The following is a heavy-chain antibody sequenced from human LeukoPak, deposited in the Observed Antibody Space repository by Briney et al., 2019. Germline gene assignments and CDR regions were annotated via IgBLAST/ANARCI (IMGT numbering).Heavy chain of an antibody. Sequence: GGSLRLSCVASGFTFSSFGMSWVRQPPGKGLEWVASFDGIGGDTQYADSVKGRFTISRDNSKNTLYLQMNSLRAEDTAIYYCAKEGSSSWNYYFDYWGQGTLVTVSS. D-gene: IGHD6-13*01. J-gene: IGHJ4*02. CDR2: FDGIGGDT. V-gene: IGHV3-23*01. CDR3: AKEGSSSWNYYFDY. CDR1: GFTFSSFG.